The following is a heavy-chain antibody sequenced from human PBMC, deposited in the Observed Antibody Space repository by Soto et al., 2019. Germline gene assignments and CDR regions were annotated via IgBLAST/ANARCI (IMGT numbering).Heavy chain of an antibody. J-gene: IGHJ3*02. CDR1: GFTFSSYS. CDR2: ISSTSDTK. V-gene: IGHV3-48*02. Sequence: GGSLRLSCAASGFTFSSYSMNWVRQAPGKGLEWVSYISSTSDTKYYADSVKGRFTISRDNAKNSLYLQMNSLRDEDTAVYYSARALRLWLADAFDIWGRGTMVTVSS. CDR3: ARALRLWLADAFDI. D-gene: IGHD6-19*01.